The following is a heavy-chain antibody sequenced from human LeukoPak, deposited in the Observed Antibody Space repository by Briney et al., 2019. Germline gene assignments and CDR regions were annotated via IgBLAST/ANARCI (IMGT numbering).Heavy chain of an antibody. CDR3: AKDSDVDSSSWYDFDY. Sequence: PGGSLRLSCAASGFSFDDYAMHWVRQAPGKGLEWVSLISWDGGSTYYADPVKGRFTISRDNSKNSLYLQMNSLRTEDTALYYCAKDSDVDSSSWYDFDYWGQGTLVTVSS. CDR1: GFSFDDYA. J-gene: IGHJ4*02. CDR2: ISWDGGST. V-gene: IGHV3-43D*03. D-gene: IGHD6-13*01.